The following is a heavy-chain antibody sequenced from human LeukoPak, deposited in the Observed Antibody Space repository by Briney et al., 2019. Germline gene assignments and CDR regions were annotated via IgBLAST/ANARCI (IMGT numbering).Heavy chain of an antibody. V-gene: IGHV3-7*01. CDR3: ARVNPDYGDNHFDY. J-gene: IGHJ4*02. Sequence: GGSLRLSCAASGSTFSTYWMTWVRQAPGKGLEWVANVKQDGNAKYYVDSVKGRFTISRDNAKNSLYLQMNSLRAEDTAVYYCARVNPDYGDNHFDYWGQGTLVTVSS. CDR1: GSTFSTYW. D-gene: IGHD4-17*01. CDR2: VKQDGNAK.